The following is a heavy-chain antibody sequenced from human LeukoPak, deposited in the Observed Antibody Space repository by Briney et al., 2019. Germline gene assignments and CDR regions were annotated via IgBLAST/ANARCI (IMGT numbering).Heavy chain of an antibody. V-gene: IGHV3-30*18. J-gene: IGHJ4*02. D-gene: IGHD3-10*01. CDR3: AKDRFRLPFDY. CDR2: ISYDGSNK. CDR1: GFTFSSCG. Sequence: GGSLRLSCAASGFTFSSCGMHWVRQAPGKGLEWVAVISYDGSNKYYADSVKGRFTISRDNSKNTLYLQMNSLRAEDTAVYYCAKDRFRLPFDYWGQGTLVTVSS.